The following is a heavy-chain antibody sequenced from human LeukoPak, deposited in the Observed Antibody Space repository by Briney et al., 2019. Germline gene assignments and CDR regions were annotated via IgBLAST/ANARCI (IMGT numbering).Heavy chain of an antibody. J-gene: IGHJ4*02. CDR2: IYTSGST. Sequence: PETLSLTCTVSGGSISSYYWSWIRQPAGKGLEWIGRIYTSGSTNYNPSLKSRVTMLVDTSKNQFSLKLSSVTAADTAVYYCAREAYYDSSGYSLDYWGQGTLVTVSS. CDR1: GGSISSYY. D-gene: IGHD3-22*01. CDR3: AREAYYDSSGYSLDY. V-gene: IGHV4-4*07.